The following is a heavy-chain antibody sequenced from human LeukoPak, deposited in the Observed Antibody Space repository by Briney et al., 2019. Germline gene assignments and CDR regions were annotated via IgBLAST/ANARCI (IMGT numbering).Heavy chain of an antibody. Sequence: ASVNVSCKASGYTFANYDINWVRQATGQGLEWMGWMNPNSGNTAYAQKFQGRVTMTRDTSINTIYMELSSLRSEDTAVYYCARAPIPYYYDSSAYYSDYWGQGTLVTVSS. CDR2: MNPNSGNT. CDR3: ARAPIPYYYDSSAYYSDY. J-gene: IGHJ4*02. CDR1: GYTFANYD. D-gene: IGHD3-22*01. V-gene: IGHV1-8*01.